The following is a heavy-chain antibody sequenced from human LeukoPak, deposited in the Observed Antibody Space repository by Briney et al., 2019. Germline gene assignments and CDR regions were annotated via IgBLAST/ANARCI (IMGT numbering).Heavy chain of an antibody. Sequence: PGGSLRLSCATSAFSFSAFAMHWVRRAPGKGLEWVAYIWYEASNKDYASSVRGRFTISRDSSKNTLYLQMNTLPAEDTAVYYCARDHRPAIQYYYMDVWGKGTTVAVPS. CDR1: AFSFSAFA. J-gene: IGHJ6*03. CDR3: ARDHRPAIQYYYMDV. CDR2: IWYEASNK. D-gene: IGHD1-14*01. V-gene: IGHV3-33*01.